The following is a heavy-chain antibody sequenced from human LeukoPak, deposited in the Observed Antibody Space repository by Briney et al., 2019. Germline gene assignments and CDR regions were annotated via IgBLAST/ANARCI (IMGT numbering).Heavy chain of an antibody. D-gene: IGHD3-10*01. CDR3: ARSGPYGSGSYYAEHDY. V-gene: IGHV3-48*04. CDR2: ISSSSTTI. J-gene: IGHJ4*02. CDR1: GFTFSSYS. Sequence: PGGSLRLSCAASGFTFSSYSMNWVRQAPGKGLEWVSYISSSSTTIYYADSVKGRFTISRDNAKNSLYLQMNSLRAEDTAVYYCARSGPYGSGSYYAEHDYWGQGTLVTVSS.